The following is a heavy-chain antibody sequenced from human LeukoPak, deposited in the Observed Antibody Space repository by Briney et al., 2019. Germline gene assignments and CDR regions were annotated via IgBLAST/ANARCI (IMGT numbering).Heavy chain of an antibody. CDR1: GYTFTCHY. Sequence: ASVKVSCKASGYTFTCHYMHWVRLAPGQGLEWMGRINPNSGDTNYAQKFQGRVTMTRDTSITTAYMELSRLRFDDTAVYYCAKEFDILTGYYDAFDIWGQGTMVTVSS. J-gene: IGHJ3*02. V-gene: IGHV1-2*06. CDR3: AKEFDILTGYYDAFDI. D-gene: IGHD3-9*01. CDR2: INPNSGDT.